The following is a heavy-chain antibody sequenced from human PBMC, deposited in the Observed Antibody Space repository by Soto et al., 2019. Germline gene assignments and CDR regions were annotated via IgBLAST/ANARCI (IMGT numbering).Heavy chain of an antibody. CDR2: IDWDDDK. Sequence: SGPTLVKPTQTLTLTCTFSGFSLSTSGMCVSWIRQPPGKALEWLARIDWDDDKYYSTSLKTRLTISKDTSKNQVVLTMTNMDTVDTATYYCARDTIPPKSPSLEWLSTYYYYMDVWGKGTTVTVSS. CDR3: ARDTIPPKSPSLEWLSTYYYYMDV. D-gene: IGHD3-3*01. V-gene: IGHV2-70*11. J-gene: IGHJ6*03. CDR1: GFSLSTSGMC.